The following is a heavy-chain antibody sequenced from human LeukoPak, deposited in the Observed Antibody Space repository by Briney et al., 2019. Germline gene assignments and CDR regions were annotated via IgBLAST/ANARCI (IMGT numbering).Heavy chain of an antibody. Sequence: LVKVSCKASGYSFTSYYMHWVRQAPGQGLGWMGIINPSGGATIKSPKFQGRVTMTRDTSTTTVYMELSSLRSEDMAVYYCARGISGSGSYYSMGCDWFDPWGQGTLVTVSS. CDR2: INPSGGAT. CDR3: ARGISGSGSYYSMGCDWFDP. CDR1: GYSFTSYY. V-gene: IGHV1-46*01. D-gene: IGHD3-10*01. J-gene: IGHJ5*02.